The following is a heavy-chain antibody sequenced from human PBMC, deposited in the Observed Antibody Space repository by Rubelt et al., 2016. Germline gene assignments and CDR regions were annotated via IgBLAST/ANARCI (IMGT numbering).Heavy chain of an antibody. CDR2: TWYDGSKN. J-gene: IGHJ4*02. D-gene: IGHD3-3*01. CDR3: ARDRVGVPGDFDY. CDR1: GFTFSDFG. V-gene: IGHV3-33*01. Sequence: QVQLVESGGGVVQPGRSLRLSCEASGFTFSDFGMHWVRQAPGKGLDWVAVTWYDGSKNLLADSVKGRFTISRDNSRNTLYLEMNSLRAEDTAVYYCARDRVGVPGDFDYWGQGTLVTVSS.